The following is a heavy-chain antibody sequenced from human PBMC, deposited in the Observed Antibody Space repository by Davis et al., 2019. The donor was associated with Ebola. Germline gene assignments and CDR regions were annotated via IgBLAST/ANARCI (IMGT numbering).Heavy chain of an antibody. CDR1: GYSFTNFW. J-gene: IGHJ4*02. D-gene: IGHD3/OR15-3a*01. Sequence: GESLKISCKGSGYSFTNFWISWVRQMPGKGLEWMGRIDPSDSFTTYSPSLQGHVSILVDKSTSTAYLQWSGLKASDTAIYYCARHGPYYDVLTGYYTPNYDYWGQGTLVIVSS. CDR2: IDPSDSFT. V-gene: IGHV5-10-1*01. CDR3: ARHGPYYDVLTGYYTPNYDY.